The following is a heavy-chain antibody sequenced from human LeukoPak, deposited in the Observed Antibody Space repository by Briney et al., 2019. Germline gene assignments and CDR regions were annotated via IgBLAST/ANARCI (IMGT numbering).Heavy chain of an antibody. CDR1: GFTFGDYA. J-gene: IGHJ3*02. CDR3: TRDHNSGLTLDAFDI. Sequence: GGSLRLSCTASGFTFGDYAMSWFRQAPGKGLEWVGFIRSKAYGGTTEYAASVKGRFTISRDDSKSIAYLQMNSLKTEDTAVYYCTRDHNSGLTLDAFDIRGQGTMVTVSS. V-gene: IGHV3-49*03. CDR2: IRSKAYGGTT. D-gene: IGHD5-12*01.